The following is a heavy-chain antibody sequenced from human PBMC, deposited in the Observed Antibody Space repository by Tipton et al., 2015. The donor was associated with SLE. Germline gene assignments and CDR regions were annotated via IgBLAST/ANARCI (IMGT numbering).Heavy chain of an antibody. D-gene: IGHD3-10*01. CDR1: GFTFSSSW. J-gene: IGHJ4*01. CDR3: GSGVPGSCPLDH. V-gene: IGHV3-72*01. Sequence: SLRLSCAASGFTFSSSWMNWVRQAPGKGLEWVGRSRSKARGYTTEYAASVKDRFTISRDDSETSLYLQMNSLKIEDTAVYYCGSGVPGSCPLDHWGHGILVTVSS. CDR2: SRSKARGYTT.